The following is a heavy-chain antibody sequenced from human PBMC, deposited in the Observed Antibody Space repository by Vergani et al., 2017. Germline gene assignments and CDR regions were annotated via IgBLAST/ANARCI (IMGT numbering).Heavy chain of an antibody. CDR2: IKSKTAGGTT. Sequence: EVQLVESGGGLVKPGGSLRLSCAASGFTFSNAWMSWVRQAPGKGLEWVGRIKSKTAGGTTDYAAPVKGRFTISRDDSKNTLYLQMNSLKTEDTAVYYCATVGYSGYDYVDYWGQGTLVTVSS. D-gene: IGHD5-12*01. V-gene: IGHV3-15*01. CDR3: ATVGYSGYDYVDY. CDR1: GFTFSNAW. J-gene: IGHJ4*02.